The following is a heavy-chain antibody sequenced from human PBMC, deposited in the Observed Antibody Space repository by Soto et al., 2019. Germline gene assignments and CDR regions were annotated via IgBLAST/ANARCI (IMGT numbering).Heavy chain of an antibody. J-gene: IGHJ6*03. CDR2: MNFNSGNT. V-gene: IGHV1-8*01. CDR1: GYTFSTHD. D-gene: IGHD2-2*01. CDR3: AVAVVPTSIHYYYYMDV. Sequence: QVQLVQSGAVLRKPGASVRVSCKASGYTFSTHDINWVRQAPGQGLEWMGWMNFNSGNTGYAQKFQGRVTMTRDTSISTAYMELSSLSSEDTAVYYCAVAVVPTSIHYYYYMDVWGKGATVTVSS.